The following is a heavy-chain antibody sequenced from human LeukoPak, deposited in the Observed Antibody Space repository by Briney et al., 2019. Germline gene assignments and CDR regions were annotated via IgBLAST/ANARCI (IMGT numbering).Heavy chain of an antibody. CDR2: INAGNGNT. CDR1: GYTFTSYA. J-gene: IGHJ5*02. CDR3: ASTYCSGGSCYGKWWFDR. D-gene: IGHD2-15*01. V-gene: IGHV1-3*01. Sequence: ASVTVSCKASGYTFTSYAMHWVRQAPGQRLEWMGWINAGNGNTKYSQKFQGRVTITRDTSASTAYMELSSLRSEDTAVYYCASTYCSGGSCYGKWWFDRWGQGTLVTVSS.